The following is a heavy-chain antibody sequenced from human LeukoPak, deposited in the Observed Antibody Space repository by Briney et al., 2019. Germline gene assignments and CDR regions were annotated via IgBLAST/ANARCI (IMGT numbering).Heavy chain of an antibody. D-gene: IGHD7-27*01. CDR3: AKDDVPSNWGALGLFDY. J-gene: IGHJ4*02. V-gene: IGHV3-23*01. Sequence: PGGSLRLSCTASGFTLYNYAMSWVRQAPGKGLEWVSAISGSGGSTYYADSVKGRFTISRDNAKNTLYLQMNSLRAEDTAVYYCAKDDVPSNWGALGLFDYWGQGTLVTVSS. CDR1: GFTLYNYA. CDR2: ISGSGGST.